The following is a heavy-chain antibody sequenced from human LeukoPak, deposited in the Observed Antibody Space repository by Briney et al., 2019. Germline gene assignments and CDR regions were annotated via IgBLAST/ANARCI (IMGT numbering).Heavy chain of an antibody. J-gene: IGHJ5*02. CDR1: GFTFSDYS. CDR2: INPTSTSI. CDR3: ARGFGSGTSPIDL. V-gene: IGHV3-21*01. Sequence: GGSLRLSCAASGFTFSDYSINWVRQAPGKGLEWVSSINPTSTSIYYADAVKGRFTISRDNAKSSLYLQMNSLRAEDTAIYYCARGFGSGTSPIDLWGQGALVTVSS. D-gene: IGHD3-10*01.